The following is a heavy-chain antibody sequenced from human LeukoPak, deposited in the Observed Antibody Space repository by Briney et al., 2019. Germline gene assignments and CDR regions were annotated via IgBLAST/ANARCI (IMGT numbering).Heavy chain of an antibody. CDR3: VRVGAPGQAFDI. Sequence: PSETLSLTCAVYGGSFSGYCWSWIRQPPGKGLEWIGEINHSGSTNYNPSLKSRVTISVDKSKNQFSLKLSSVTAADTAVYYCVRVGAPGQAFDIWGQGTMVTVSS. D-gene: IGHD1-26*01. CDR1: GGSFSGYC. J-gene: IGHJ3*02. V-gene: IGHV4-34*01. CDR2: INHSGST.